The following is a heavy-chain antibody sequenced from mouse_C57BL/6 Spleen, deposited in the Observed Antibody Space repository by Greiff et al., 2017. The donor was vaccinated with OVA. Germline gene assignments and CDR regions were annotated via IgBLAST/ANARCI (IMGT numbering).Heavy chain of an antibody. CDR2: FYPGSGSI. Sequence: VQLQQSGAELVKPGASVKLSCMASGFTFTEYTIHWVKQRSGQGLEWIGWFYPGSGSIKYNEKFKDKGTLTAAKSYSTVYMELSRMTSEDSAVYFCERHRTGRDYWYFDVWGTGTTVTVSS. CDR3: ERHRTGRDYWYFDV. D-gene: IGHD4-1*01. J-gene: IGHJ1*03. V-gene: IGHV1-62-2*01. CDR1: GFTFTEYT.